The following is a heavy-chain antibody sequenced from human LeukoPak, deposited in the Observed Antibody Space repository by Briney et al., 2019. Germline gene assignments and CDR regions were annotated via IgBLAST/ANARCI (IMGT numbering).Heavy chain of an antibody. D-gene: IGHD5-12*01. CDR1: GGSISSSSYY. Sequence: SETLSLTCTVSGGSISSSSYYWGWIRQPPGKGLEWIGSIYYSGSTYYNLSLKSRVTISVDTSKNQFSLKLSSVTAADTAVYYCAISWANGYDLGNWGQGTLVTVSS. V-gene: IGHV4-39*01. J-gene: IGHJ4*02. CDR3: AISWANGYDLGN. CDR2: IYYSGST.